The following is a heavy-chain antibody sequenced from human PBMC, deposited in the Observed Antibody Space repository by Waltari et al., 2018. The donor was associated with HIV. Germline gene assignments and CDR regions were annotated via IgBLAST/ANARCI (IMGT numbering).Heavy chain of an antibody. Sequence: AQLAQSGAEVKKPGASVKVSCKASGYTFTSTGISWVREDPGQGLGWLGWVSACNGNTKYAPNLEGRGTMTTEKSTGTAYMELRSVRFDDTAVYYCARVGCSSASCSPGWFDPWGQGTLVTVSS. V-gene: IGHV1-18*01. J-gene: IGHJ5*02. CDR2: VSACNGNT. D-gene: IGHD2-2*01. CDR3: ARVGCSSASCSPGWFDP. CDR1: GYTFTSTG.